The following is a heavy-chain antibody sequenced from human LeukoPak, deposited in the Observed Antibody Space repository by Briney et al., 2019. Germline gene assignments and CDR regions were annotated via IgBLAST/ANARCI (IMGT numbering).Heavy chain of an antibody. CDR3: YYYDSSGYYYPFDY. D-gene: IGHD3-22*01. Sequence: SETLSLTCTVSGGSISSSSYSWGWIRQPPGKGLEWIGSIYYSGSTYYNPSLKSRVTISVDTSKNQFSLKLSSVTAADTAVYYCYYYDSSGYYYPFDYWGQGTLVTVSS. V-gene: IGHV4-39*01. CDR2: IYYSGST. CDR1: GGSISSSSYS. J-gene: IGHJ4*02.